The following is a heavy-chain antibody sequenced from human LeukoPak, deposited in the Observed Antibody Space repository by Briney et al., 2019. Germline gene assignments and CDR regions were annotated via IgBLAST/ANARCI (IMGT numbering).Heavy chain of an antibody. CDR3: ARDVRRYSSPSYYFDY. CDR2: IKQDGSEK. D-gene: IGHD6-6*01. J-gene: IGHJ4*02. V-gene: IGHV3-7*01. CDR1: GFTFSSYW. Sequence: GGSLRLSCAASGFTFSSYWMSWVRQAPGKGLEWVANIKQDGSEKYYVDSVKGRFTISRDNAKNSLYLQMNSLRAEDTAVYYCARDVRRYSSPSYYFDYWGQGTLVTVSS.